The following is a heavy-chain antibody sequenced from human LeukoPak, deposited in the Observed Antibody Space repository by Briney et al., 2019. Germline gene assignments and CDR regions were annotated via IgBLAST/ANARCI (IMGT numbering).Heavy chain of an antibody. CDR2: ISGSVGST. Sequence: TGRSLRLSCAASRFTFSSDDMSWVRQAPGKGLVWVTGISGSVGSTYYADSVKGRFTISRDNSKNTLYLRMNSLRAEDTAVYYCAKHTYYYESSGTTALFDYWGQGTLVTVSS. V-gene: IGHV3-23*01. CDR1: RFTFSSDD. CDR3: AKHTYYYESSGTTALFDY. J-gene: IGHJ4*02. D-gene: IGHD3-22*01.